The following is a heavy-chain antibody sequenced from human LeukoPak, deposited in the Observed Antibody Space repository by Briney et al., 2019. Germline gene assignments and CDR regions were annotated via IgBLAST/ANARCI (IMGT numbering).Heavy chain of an antibody. D-gene: IGHD5-18*01. CDR3: ARGKRGYSYANDY. CDR1: GGSISSGDYY. CDR2: IYYSGST. Sequence: SETLSLTCTVSGGSISSGDYYWSWIRQPPGKGLEWIGYIYYSGSTYYNPSLKSRVTISVDTSKNQFSLKLSSVTAADTAVYYCARGKRGYSYANDYWGQGTLVTVSS. J-gene: IGHJ4*02. V-gene: IGHV4-30-4*08.